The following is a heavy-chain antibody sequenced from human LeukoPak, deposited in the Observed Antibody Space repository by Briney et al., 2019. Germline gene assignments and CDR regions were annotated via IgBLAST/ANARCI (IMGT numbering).Heavy chain of an antibody. D-gene: IGHD3-22*01. CDR3: AMGGYYDSSGYPTSDY. Sequence: GGSLRLSCAASGFTFSSYSMNSVRQAPGKGLEWVSSISSSSSYIYYADSVKGRFTISRDNAKNSLYLQMNSLRAEDTAVYYCAMGGYYDSSGYPTSDYWGQGTLVTVSS. CDR1: GFTFSSYS. V-gene: IGHV3-21*01. J-gene: IGHJ4*02. CDR2: ISSSSSYI.